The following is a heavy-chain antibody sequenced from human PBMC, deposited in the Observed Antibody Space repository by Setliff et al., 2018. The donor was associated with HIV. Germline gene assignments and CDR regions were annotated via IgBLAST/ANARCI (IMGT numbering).Heavy chain of an antibody. J-gene: IGHJ4*02. V-gene: IGHV4-39*07. CDR1: GFSFRNSFYN. Sequence: SETLSLTCNVSGFSFRNSFYNWGWIRQPPGKGLEWIGTIYTSGSTNYNPSLKSRVTISVDTSKNQFSLKLSSVTAADTAVYYCARAPGAYYYDSSGYPIGIRFDYWGQGTLVTVSS. CDR2: IYTSGST. CDR3: ARAPGAYYYDSSGYPIGIRFDY. D-gene: IGHD3-22*01.